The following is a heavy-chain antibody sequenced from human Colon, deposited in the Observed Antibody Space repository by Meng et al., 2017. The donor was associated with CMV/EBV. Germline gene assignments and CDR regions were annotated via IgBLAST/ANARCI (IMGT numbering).Heavy chain of an antibody. CDR2: INTNTGNP. CDR1: GSTFTSYA. Sequence: GSTFTSYAMNWVRQAPGQGLEWMGWINTNTGNPTYAQGFTGRFVFSLDTSVSTAYLQISSLKAEDTAVYYCAREWLDGDYGSLYFDYWGQGTLVTVSS. CDR3: AREWLDGDYGSLYFDY. D-gene: IGHD4-17*01. V-gene: IGHV7-4-1*02. J-gene: IGHJ4*02.